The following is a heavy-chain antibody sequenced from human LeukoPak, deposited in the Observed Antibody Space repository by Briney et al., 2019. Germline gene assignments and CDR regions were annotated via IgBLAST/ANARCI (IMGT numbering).Heavy chain of an antibody. Sequence: ASVKVSCKASGYTFTSYGISWVRQAPGQGLEWMGWISAYNGNTNYAQKLQGRVIMTTDTSTSTAYMELRSLRSDDTAVYYRARDSVTTVTPDAFDIWGQGTMVTVSS. D-gene: IGHD4-17*01. J-gene: IGHJ3*02. V-gene: IGHV1-18*01. CDR2: ISAYNGNT. CDR3: ARDSVTTVTPDAFDI. CDR1: GYTFTSYG.